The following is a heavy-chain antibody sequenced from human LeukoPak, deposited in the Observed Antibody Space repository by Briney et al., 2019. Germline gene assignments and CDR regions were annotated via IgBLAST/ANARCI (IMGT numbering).Heavy chain of an antibody. CDR1: GYTFTSYD. Sequence: ASVKVSCKASGYTFTSYDVNWVRQATGQGLGWMGWMNPNSGNTGYAQKFQGRVTITRNTSISTAYMELSSLRSEDTAVYYCARGSGWYGGFYYYYMDVWGKGTTVTVSS. V-gene: IGHV1-8*03. D-gene: IGHD6-19*01. J-gene: IGHJ6*03. CDR2: MNPNSGNT. CDR3: ARGSGWYGGFYYYYMDV.